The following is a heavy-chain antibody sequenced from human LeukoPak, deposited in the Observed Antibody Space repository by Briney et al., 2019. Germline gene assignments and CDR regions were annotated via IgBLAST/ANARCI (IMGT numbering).Heavy chain of an antibody. CDR2: VRRESDGGTA. CDR1: GFTFSEVW. J-gene: IGHJ4*02. Sequence: RSGGSLRLSCAASGFTFSEVWMSWVRQAPGKGLEWVARVRRESDGGTAEYTATVKGRFTISRDDSKNTLYLEMNSLKTEDTAVYYCATESVDLFDYWGQGTLVTVYS. V-gene: IGHV3-15*01. D-gene: IGHD4-23*01. CDR3: ATESVDLFDY.